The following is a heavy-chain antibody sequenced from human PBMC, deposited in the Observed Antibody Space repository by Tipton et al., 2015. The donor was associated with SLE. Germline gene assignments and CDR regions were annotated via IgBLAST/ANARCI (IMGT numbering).Heavy chain of an antibody. CDR1: GFTFFTYA. CDR2: LTSGGDT. D-gene: IGHD6-13*01. Sequence: SLRLSCAASGFTFFTYAMYWVRQAPGGGLEWVSTLTSGGDTVYPDSVRGRFTVSGDTPKNTVYLQMNSLRLEDTAVYYCARQHLPGSGPSFDSWGQGTLVTVSS. V-gene: IGHV3-23*01. CDR3: ARQHLPGSGPSFDS. J-gene: IGHJ4*02.